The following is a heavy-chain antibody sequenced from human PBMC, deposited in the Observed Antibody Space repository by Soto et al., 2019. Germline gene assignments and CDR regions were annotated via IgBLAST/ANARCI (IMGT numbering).Heavy chain of an antibody. Sequence: QVHLMQSGTEVKKPGASVTVSCNASGYTSPDFGISWVRQAPGQGLEWMGWVSGNNGASNPAPKVQGRITMTLDTSTGVSSTPLSILIPDDTPIYFCVCGQTYCPDESYWFASWGQ. D-gene: IGHD2-8*02. CDR3: VCGQTYCPDESYWFAS. CDR1: GYTSPDFG. J-gene: IGHJ5*01. CDR2: VSGNNGAS. V-gene: IGHV1-18*04.